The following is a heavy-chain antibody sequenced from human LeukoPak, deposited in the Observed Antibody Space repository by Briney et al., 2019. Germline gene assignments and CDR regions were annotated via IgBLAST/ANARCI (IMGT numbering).Heavy chain of an antibody. CDR2: ISTRGERI. CDR1: GFSFSNYD. V-gene: IGHV3-48*03. Sequence: TGGSLSLSCAASGFSFSNYDVNWVRQAPGKGLEWVSYISTRGERIYYADSVKGRFTISRDNAKNSLYLQMNNLRVEDTAVYYCARDLWVANLFCGAMDVWGQGTTVPVSS. CDR3: ARDLWVANLFCGAMDV. D-gene: IGHD1-26*01. J-gene: IGHJ6*02.